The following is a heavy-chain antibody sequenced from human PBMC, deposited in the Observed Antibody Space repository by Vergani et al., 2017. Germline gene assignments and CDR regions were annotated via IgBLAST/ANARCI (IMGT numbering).Heavy chain of an antibody. V-gene: IGHV4-61*10. Sequence: QVQLPESGPGLVKPSETLSLTCTVSGGSVSSGSYYWSWIRQPAGKGLEWIGYIYYSGSTNYNPSLKSRVTISVDTSKNQFSLKLSSVTAADTAVYYCARALRFLEWLTNWGQGTLVTVSS. CDR1: GGSVSSGSYY. J-gene: IGHJ4*02. CDR2: IYYSGST. CDR3: ARALRFLEWLTN. D-gene: IGHD3-3*01.